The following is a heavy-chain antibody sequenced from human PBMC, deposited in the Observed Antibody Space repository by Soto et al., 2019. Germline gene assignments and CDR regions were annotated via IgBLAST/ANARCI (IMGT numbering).Heavy chain of an antibody. Sequence: PSETLSLTCTVSGGSTSSDNYWSWIRQPPGKGLEWIGHIYYSGNTDYNPSLKSRLAISIDTSKNQFSLKLSSVTAADTAVYFCAREGGESSDGLYYFDSWGQGTLVTVSS. V-gene: IGHV4-30-4*01. CDR2: IYYSGNT. CDR1: GGSTSSDNY. J-gene: IGHJ4*02. D-gene: IGHD3-16*01. CDR3: AREGGESSDGLYYFDS.